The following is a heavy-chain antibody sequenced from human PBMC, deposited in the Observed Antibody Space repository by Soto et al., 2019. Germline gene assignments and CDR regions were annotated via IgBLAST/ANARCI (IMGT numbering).Heavy chain of an antibody. D-gene: IGHD6-13*01. Sequence: QVQLVESGGGVVQPGRSLRLSCAASGFTFSSYGMHWVRQAPGKGLEGVAGIWYDGSNKYYADSVKGRFTISRDNSKNTLYLQMNSLRAEDTAVYYCAREAGEYSSSWYRYFQHWGQGTLVTVSS. CDR1: GFTFSSYG. J-gene: IGHJ1*01. CDR3: AREAGEYSSSWYRYFQH. CDR2: IWYDGSNK. V-gene: IGHV3-33*01.